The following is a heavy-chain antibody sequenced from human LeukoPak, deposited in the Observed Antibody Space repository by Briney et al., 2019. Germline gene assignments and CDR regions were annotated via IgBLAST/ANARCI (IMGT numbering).Heavy chain of an antibody. V-gene: IGHV3-23*01. J-gene: IGHJ5*01. CDR3: AKPVSGGLAVTADWFHP. CDR1: GFAFSFYA. Sequence: GGSLRLSCAASGFAFSFYAMSWRRQPPGKGLEWVSTINANSGTTSYAASVRGRFTISRDNSKNTLYLQVNTLRADDTATYYCAKPVSGGLAVTADWFHPWGQGTLVVVSS. D-gene: IGHD6-19*01. CDR2: INANSGTT.